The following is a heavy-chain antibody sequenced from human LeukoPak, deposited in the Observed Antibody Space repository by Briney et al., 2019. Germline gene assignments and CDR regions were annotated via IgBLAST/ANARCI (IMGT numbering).Heavy chain of an antibody. CDR1: GYTFANYG. CDR3: ARSPIARVAATTPYYMDV. J-gene: IGHJ6*03. CDR2: ISAYNGNT. V-gene: IGHV1-18*01. D-gene: IGHD6-19*01. Sequence: ASVKVSCKASGYTFANYGISWVRQAPGQGLEWVGWISAYNGNTNYAQKLQGRVTMTTDTSTSTGYMELRGLRSDDTALYYCARSPIARVAATTPYYMDVWGKGTTVTISS.